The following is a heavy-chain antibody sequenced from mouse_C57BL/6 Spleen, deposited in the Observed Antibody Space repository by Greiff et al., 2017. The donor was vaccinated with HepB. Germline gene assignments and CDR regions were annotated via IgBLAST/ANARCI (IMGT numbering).Heavy chain of an antibody. CDR3: ARSAYGSSYYFDY. CDR1: GYAFSSSW. CDR2: IYPGDGDT. Sequence: VKLQESGPELVKPGASVKISCKASGYAFSSSWMNWVKQRPGKGLEWIGRIYPGDGDTNYNGKFKGKATLTADKSSSTAYMQLSSLTSEDSAVYFCARSAYGSSYYFDYWGQGTTLTVSS. J-gene: IGHJ2*01. V-gene: IGHV1-82*01. D-gene: IGHD1-1*01.